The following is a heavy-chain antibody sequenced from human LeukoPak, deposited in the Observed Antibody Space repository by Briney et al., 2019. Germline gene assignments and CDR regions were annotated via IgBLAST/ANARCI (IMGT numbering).Heavy chain of an antibody. J-gene: IGHJ4*02. D-gene: IGHD3-10*01. CDR1: GFTFSNYA. Sequence: GGSLRLSCAASGFTFSNYAMMWVPQAPGKRLEWVSSITGSGDGTYYADSVRGRFTISRDNSENTLYLQLNSLRAEDTAVYFCVKGFVHPTYYFDYWGQGTLVAVSS. CDR2: ITGSGDGT. CDR3: VKGFVHPTYYFDY. V-gene: IGHV3-23*01.